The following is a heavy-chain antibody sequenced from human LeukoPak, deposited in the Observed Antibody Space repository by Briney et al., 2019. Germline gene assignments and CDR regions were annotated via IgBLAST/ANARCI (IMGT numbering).Heavy chain of an antibody. CDR2: IFYNGGP. CDR3: AKGYCSGSTCYDDRGAFDY. D-gene: IGHD2-15*01. CDR1: GDSISNSNYY. Sequence: PSETLSLTCTASGDSISNSNYYWGWVRQSPGRGLEWLGNIFYNGGPYYNPSFKSRVTISVDTSKNQFSLKLSSVTAADTAVYYCAKGYCSGSTCYDDRGAFDYWGQGTLVTVSS. J-gene: IGHJ4*02. V-gene: IGHV4-39*07.